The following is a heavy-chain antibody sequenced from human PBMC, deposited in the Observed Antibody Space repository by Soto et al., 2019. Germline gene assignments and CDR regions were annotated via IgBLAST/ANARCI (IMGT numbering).Heavy chain of an antibody. Sequence: ASVKVSCKVSGYTLTELSMHWVRQAPGKGLEWMGGFDPEDGETIYAQKFQGRVTMTEDTSTDTAYMELSSLRSGDTAVYYCATAFELELPYYFDYWGQGTLVTVSS. CDR1: GYTLTELS. J-gene: IGHJ4*02. D-gene: IGHD1-26*01. CDR2: FDPEDGET. V-gene: IGHV1-24*01. CDR3: ATAFELELPYYFDY.